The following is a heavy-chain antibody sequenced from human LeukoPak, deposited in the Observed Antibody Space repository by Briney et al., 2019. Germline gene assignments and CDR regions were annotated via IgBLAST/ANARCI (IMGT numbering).Heavy chain of an antibody. D-gene: IGHD6-13*01. Sequence: GGSLRLSCAASGFALTTNAVSWVRQAPGKGLEWVSTLSGSGANTYYADSVKGRFTISRDNSQNTLYLQMNSLRAEDTAAYYCAKTWSSIWSYFDYWGQGTLVTVSS. CDR1: GFALTTNA. V-gene: IGHV3-23*01. CDR2: LSGSGANT. J-gene: IGHJ4*02. CDR3: AKTWSSIWSYFDY.